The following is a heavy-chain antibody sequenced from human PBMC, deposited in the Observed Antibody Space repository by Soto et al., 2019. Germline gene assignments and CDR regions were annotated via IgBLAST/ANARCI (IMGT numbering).Heavy chain of an antibody. CDR1: GGSISSYY. CDR3: ARESSGYYGQTHDDAFDI. Sequence: PSETLSLTCTVSGGSISSYYWSWIRQPPGKGLEWIGYIYYSGSTNYNPSLKSRVTISVDTSKNQFSLKLSSVTAADTDVHYCARESSGYYGQTHDDAFDIWGQGTMVTVSS. CDR2: IYYSGST. V-gene: IGHV4-59*01. D-gene: IGHD3-22*01. J-gene: IGHJ3*02.